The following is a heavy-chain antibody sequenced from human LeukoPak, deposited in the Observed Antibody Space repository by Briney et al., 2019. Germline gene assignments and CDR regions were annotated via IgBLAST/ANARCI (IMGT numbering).Heavy chain of an antibody. CDR3: ARAQHPYKIFDY. CDR1: GFTFSSYS. V-gene: IGHV3-30*03. J-gene: IGHJ4*02. Sequence: PGGSLRLSCAASGFTFSSYSMDWVRQAPGKGLEWVAVISYDGSNKYYADSVKGRFTISRDNSKNTLYLQMNSLRAEDTAVYYCARAQHPYKIFDYWGQGTLVTVSS. CDR2: ISYDGSNK. D-gene: IGHD5-24*01.